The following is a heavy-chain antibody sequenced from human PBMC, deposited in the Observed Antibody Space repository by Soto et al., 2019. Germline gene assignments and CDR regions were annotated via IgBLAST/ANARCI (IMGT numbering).Heavy chain of an antibody. CDR3: ARGASIEVVTALAV. D-gene: IGHD2-2*01. Sequence: EVQLVESGGVLVQPGGSLRLSCAASGFTVSNNYMSWVRPAPGKGLEWVAVIYSGGNTYYADSVTGRFTISRDNSKNMLYLQMNNLRVEDTAVYYCARGASIEVVTALAVWGQGTPVTVSS. V-gene: IGHV3-66*01. CDR1: GFTVSNNY. J-gene: IGHJ6*02. CDR2: IYSGGNT.